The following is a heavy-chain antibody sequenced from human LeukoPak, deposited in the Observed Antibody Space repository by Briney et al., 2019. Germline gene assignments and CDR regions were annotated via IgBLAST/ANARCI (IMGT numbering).Heavy chain of an antibody. V-gene: IGHV4-4*02. J-gene: IGHJ4*02. CDR2: IYHSGST. CDR3: ARKYSSGWYPS. CDR1: GGSISSSNW. D-gene: IGHD6-19*01. Sequence: SETLSLTCAVSGGSISSSNWWSWGRQPPGKGLEWIGEIYHSGSTNYNPSLKSRVTISVDKSKNQFPLKLSSVTAADTAVYYCARKYSSGWYPSWGQGTLVTVSS.